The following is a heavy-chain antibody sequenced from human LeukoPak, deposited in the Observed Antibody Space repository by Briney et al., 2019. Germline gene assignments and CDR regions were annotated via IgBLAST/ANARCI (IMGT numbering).Heavy chain of an antibody. Sequence: GGSLRLSCAASGFTFSSYAMSWVRQAPGKGLEGVSAISGSGGSTYYADSVKGRFTISRDNSKNTLYLQMNSLRAEDTAVYYCAEDPNYYDSSGLTYYFDYWGQGTLVTVSS. CDR2: ISGSGGST. D-gene: IGHD3-22*01. J-gene: IGHJ4*02. V-gene: IGHV3-23*01. CDR1: GFTFSSYA. CDR3: AEDPNYYDSSGLTYYFDY.